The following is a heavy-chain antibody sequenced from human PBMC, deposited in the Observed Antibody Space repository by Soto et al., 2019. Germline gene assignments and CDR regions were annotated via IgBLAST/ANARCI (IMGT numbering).Heavy chain of an antibody. D-gene: IGHD6-6*01. CDR3: ARGWYSSSPNWFDP. J-gene: IGHJ5*02. CDR2: TYYRSKWYN. V-gene: IGHV6-1*01. CDR1: GDSVSSNGAA. Sequence: SQTLSLTCAISGDSVSSNGAAWNWIRQSPSRGLEWLGRTYYRSKWYNDYAVSVKSRITINPDTSKNQFSLQLNSVTPEDTAVYYCARGWYSSSPNWFDPWGQGTLVTVS.